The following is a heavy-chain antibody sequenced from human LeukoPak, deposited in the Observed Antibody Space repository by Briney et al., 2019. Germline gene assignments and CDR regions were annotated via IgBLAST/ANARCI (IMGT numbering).Heavy chain of an antibody. CDR3: ARSTPNCGGDCYPGGDYYYYMDV. CDR1: GGSISSGGYY. Sequence: TLSLTCTVSGGSISSGGYYWSWIRQHPGKGLEWIGYIYYSVSTYYNPSLKSRVTISVDTPKNQFSLKLSSVTAADTAVYYCARSTPNCGGDCYPGGDYYYYMDVWAKGPRSPSP. D-gene: IGHD2-21*02. J-gene: IGHJ6*03. V-gene: IGHV4-31*03. CDR2: IYYSVST.